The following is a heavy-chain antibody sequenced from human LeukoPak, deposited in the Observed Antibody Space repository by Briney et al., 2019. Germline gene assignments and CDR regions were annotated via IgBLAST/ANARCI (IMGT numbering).Heavy chain of an antibody. D-gene: IGHD2-2*02. CDR2: IYTSGST. CDR1: GGSISSYY. CDR3: ARDHCSSTSCYTFDSDYYYYYYMDV. V-gene: IGHV4-4*07. Sequence: KPSETLSLTCTVSGGSISSYYWSWIRQPAGKGLEWIGRIYTSGSTNYNPSLKSRVTMSVDTSKNQFSLKLSSVTAADTAVYYCARDHCSSTSCYTFDSDYYYYYYMDVWGKGTTVTVSS. J-gene: IGHJ6*03.